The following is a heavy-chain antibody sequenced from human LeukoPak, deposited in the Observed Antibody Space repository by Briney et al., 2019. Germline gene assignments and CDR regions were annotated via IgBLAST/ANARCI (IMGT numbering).Heavy chain of an antibody. CDR2: ISAYNGNT. V-gene: IGHV1-18*01. Sequence: GASVKVSCKASGYTFTSYGISWVRQAPGQGLEWMGWISAYNGNTNYAQKLQGRVTMTTDTSTSTAYMELRSLRSDDTAVYYCARAPYSSGWYEAGYFDYWGQGTLVTVSS. D-gene: IGHD6-19*01. CDR3: ARAPYSSGWYEAGYFDY. J-gene: IGHJ4*02. CDR1: GYTFTSYG.